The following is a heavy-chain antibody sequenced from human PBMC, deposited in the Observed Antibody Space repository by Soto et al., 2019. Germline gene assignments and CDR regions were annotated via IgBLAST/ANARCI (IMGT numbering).Heavy chain of an antibody. Sequence: PSETLSLTCVVSGDSISSSKWWTFVRQTPGNGLEWIGKIDHNGVANYNPSLEGRVTISKDISKNQISLKVTSVTAADSAVYYCARMNRDYYYYGMDVWGQGATVTVSS. CDR1: GDSISSSKW. V-gene: IGHV4-4*02. CDR2: IDHNGVA. CDR3: ARMNRDYYYYGMDV. J-gene: IGHJ6*02.